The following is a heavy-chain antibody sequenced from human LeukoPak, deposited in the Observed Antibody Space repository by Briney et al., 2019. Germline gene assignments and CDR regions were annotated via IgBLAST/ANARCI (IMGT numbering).Heavy chain of an antibody. J-gene: IGHJ4*02. V-gene: IGHV1-2*06. Sequence: GASVKVSCKASGYTFTGYYMHWVRQAPGQGLEWMGRINPNSGGTNYAQKFQGRVTMTRDTSISTAYMELSRLRSDDTAVYYCARGTYYYDSSGYFDYWGQGTLVTVSP. CDR3: ARGTYYYDSSGYFDY. D-gene: IGHD3-22*01. CDR1: GYTFTGYY. CDR2: INPNSGGT.